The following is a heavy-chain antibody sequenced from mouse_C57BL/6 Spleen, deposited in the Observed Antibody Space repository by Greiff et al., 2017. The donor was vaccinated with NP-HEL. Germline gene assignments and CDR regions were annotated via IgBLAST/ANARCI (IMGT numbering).Heavy chain of an antibody. CDR1: GYTFTSYW. CDR2: IYPGSGST. J-gene: IGHJ4*01. V-gene: IGHV1-55*01. D-gene: IGHD2-4*01. CDR3: AREGGDYDVGAMDY. Sequence: QVQLQQPGAELVKPGASVKMSCKASGYTFTSYWITWVKQRPGQGLEWIGDIYPGSGSTNYNEKFKSKATLTVDTSSSTAYMQLSSLTSEDSAVYYCAREGGDYDVGAMDYWGQGTSVTVSS.